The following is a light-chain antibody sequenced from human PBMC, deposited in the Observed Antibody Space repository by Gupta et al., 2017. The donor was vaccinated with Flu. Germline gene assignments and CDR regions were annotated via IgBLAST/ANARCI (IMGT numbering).Light chain of an antibody. J-gene: IGKJ1*01. Sequence: IQMTTSPSSLPASVGDRVTITCRASQGIGSYLAWYQQRPGKAPQLLIYAASTVQSGLPSSFSGGGSGTDFTLTISSLQPEDVATYYCQKYNTAPWTFGQGTKVEIK. CDR1: QGIGSY. CDR2: AAS. CDR3: QKYNTAPWT. V-gene: IGKV1-27*01.